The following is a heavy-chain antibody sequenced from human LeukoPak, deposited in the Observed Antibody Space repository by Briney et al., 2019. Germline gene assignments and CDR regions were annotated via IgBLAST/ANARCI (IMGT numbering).Heavy chain of an antibody. CDR2: ISNNGGYT. Sequence: GGSLRLSCAASGFTFSSSAMSWVRQAPGKGLEWVSAISNNGGYTYYADSVLGRFTISRDNSKSTLCLQMNSLRAEDTAVYYCAKQLGYCSDGSCYFPYWGQGTLVTVSS. D-gene: IGHD2-15*01. CDR1: GFTFSSSA. J-gene: IGHJ4*02. V-gene: IGHV3-23*01. CDR3: AKQLGYCSDGSCYFPY.